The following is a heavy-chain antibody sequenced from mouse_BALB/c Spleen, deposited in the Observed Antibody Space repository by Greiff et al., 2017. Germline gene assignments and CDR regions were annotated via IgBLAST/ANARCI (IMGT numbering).Heavy chain of an antibody. CDR3: ARDYYGNSFDY. Sequence: QVHVKQSGPELVKPGASVKISCKASGYAFSSSWMNWVKQRPGQGLEWIGRIYPGDGDTNYNGKFKGKATLTADKSSSTAYMQLSSLTSVDSAVYFCARDYYGNSFDYWGQGTTLTVSS. J-gene: IGHJ2*01. CDR2: IYPGDGDT. CDR1: GYAFSSSW. D-gene: IGHD2-1*01. V-gene: IGHV1-82*01.